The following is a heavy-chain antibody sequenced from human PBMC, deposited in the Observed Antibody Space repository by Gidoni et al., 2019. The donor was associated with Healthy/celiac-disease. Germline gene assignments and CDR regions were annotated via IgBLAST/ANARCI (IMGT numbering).Heavy chain of an antibody. CDR1: GFTFSSSA. V-gene: IGHV3-23*01. CDR3: AKVGLSMTTVTTLFDP. CDR2: ISGSGGST. D-gene: IGHD4-17*01. J-gene: IGHJ5*02. Sequence: EVQLLESGGGLVQPGGSLRLYCAASGFTFSSSAMSWVRQAPGKGLDWVSAISGSGGSTYYADSVKGRFTISRDNSKNTLYLQMNSLRAEDTAVYYCAKVGLSMTTVTTLFDPWGQGTLVTVSS.